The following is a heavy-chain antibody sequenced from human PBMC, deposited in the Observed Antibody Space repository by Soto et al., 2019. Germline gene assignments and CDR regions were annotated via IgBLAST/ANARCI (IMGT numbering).Heavy chain of an antibody. CDR3: ARHPSALAPFDP. J-gene: IGHJ5*02. Sequence: QLQLQESGPGLVKPPETLSLTCTVSGGSISSSNYYWGWIRQPPGKGLEGIGSIYYSGSTYYNPYLKSRVTISVDTSKNQFSLKLSSVTAADTAVYYCARHPSALAPFDPWGQGTLVTVSS. D-gene: IGHD3-3*02. CDR2: IYYSGST. V-gene: IGHV4-39*01. CDR1: GGSISSSNYY.